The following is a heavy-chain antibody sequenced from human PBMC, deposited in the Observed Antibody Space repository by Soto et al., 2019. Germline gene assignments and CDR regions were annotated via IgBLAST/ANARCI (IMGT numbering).Heavy chain of an antibody. J-gene: IGHJ4*02. CDR2: IIPIFGTA. CDR3: ASHYDSSGYYYRGLDY. D-gene: IGHD3-22*01. V-gene: IGHV1-69*05. CDR1: GGTFSSYA. Sequence: QVQLVQSGAEVKKPGSSVKVSCKASGGTFSSYAISWVRQAPGQGLEWMGGIIPIFGTADYAQKFQGRVTITPXXXTXXGNMGLSSLRSEDTAVYYCASHYDSSGYYYRGLDYWGQGTLVTVSS.